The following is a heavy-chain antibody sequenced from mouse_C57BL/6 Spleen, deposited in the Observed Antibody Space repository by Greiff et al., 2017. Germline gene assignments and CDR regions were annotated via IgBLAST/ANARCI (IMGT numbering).Heavy chain of an antibody. D-gene: IGHD1-1*01. Sequence: EVQLVESGGGLVKPGGSLKLSCAASGFTFSSYAMSWVRQTPEKRLEWVATISDGGSYTYYPDNVKGRFTISRDNAKNNLYLQMSHLKSEDTAMYYCARDWDGSNLPFAYWGQGTLVTVSA. CDR2: ISDGGSYT. CDR1: GFTFSSYA. V-gene: IGHV5-4*01. CDR3: ARDWDGSNLPFAY. J-gene: IGHJ3*01.